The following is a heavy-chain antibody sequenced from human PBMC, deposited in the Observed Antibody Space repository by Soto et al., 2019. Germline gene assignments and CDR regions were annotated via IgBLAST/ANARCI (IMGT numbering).Heavy chain of an antibody. V-gene: IGHV6-1*01. D-gene: IGHD3-10*01. Sequence: SQTLSLTGAISGDSVSSNSATWNWIRQSPSRGLEWLGRTYYRSKWYNDYAVSAKSRITINPDTSKNQFSLQLNSVTPEDTAVYYCARATTYYYGSGSPGYYYGMDVWGQGTTVTVSS. CDR2: TYYRSKWYN. J-gene: IGHJ6*02. CDR3: ARATTYYYGSGSPGYYYGMDV. CDR1: GDSVSSNSAT.